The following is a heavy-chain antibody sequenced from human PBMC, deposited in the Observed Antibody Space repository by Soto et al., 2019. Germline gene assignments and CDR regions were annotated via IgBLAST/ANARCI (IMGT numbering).Heavy chain of an antibody. CDR3: PHRRGFRELLS. CDR2: IYWNDDK. V-gene: IGHV2-5*01. Sequence: QITLKESGPALVKPTQTLTLTCTFSGFSLTTSGVGVGWIRQPPGKAPEWLALIYWNDDKLYSPSLKSRLTITKDTSKNQVVLSMTNMDPVDTATYYCPHRRGFRELLSWGQGSLVTVSS. CDR1: GFSLTTSGVG. J-gene: IGHJ5*02. D-gene: IGHD3-10*01.